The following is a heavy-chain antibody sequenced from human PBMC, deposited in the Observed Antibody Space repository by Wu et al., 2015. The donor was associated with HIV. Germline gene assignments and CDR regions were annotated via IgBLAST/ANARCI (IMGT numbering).Heavy chain of an antibody. J-gene: IGHJ4*02. V-gene: IGHV1-24*01. Sequence: QVQLVQSGAEVKKPGASVKVSCKVSGYTLTELSMHWVRQAPGKGLEWMGGFDPEDGETIYAQKFQGRVTMTEDTSTDTAYMELSSLRSEDTAVYYCATADGSGSYLKSRRSYYFDYWGQGTLVTVSS. CDR2: FDPEDGET. CDR1: GYTLTELS. CDR3: ATADGSGSYLKSRRSYYFDY. D-gene: IGHD3-10*01.